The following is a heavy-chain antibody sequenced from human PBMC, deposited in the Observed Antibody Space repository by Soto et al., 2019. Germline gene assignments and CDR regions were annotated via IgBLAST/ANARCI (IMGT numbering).Heavy chain of an antibody. CDR3: AKDLRTDAFDI. D-gene: IGHD5-12*01. J-gene: IGHJ3*02. CDR2: ISYDGSNK. CDR1: GFTFSSYG. Sequence: GGSLRLSCAASGFTFSSYGMHWVRQAPGKGLEWVAVISYDGSNKYYADSVKGRFTISRDNSKNTLYLQMNSLRAEDTAVYYCAKDLRTDAFDIWGQGTMVTASS. V-gene: IGHV3-30*18.